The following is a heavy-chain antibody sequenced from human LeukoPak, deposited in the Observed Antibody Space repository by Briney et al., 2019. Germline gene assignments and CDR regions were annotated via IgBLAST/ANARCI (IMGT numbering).Heavy chain of an antibody. CDR2: IYTSGSS. D-gene: IGHD2-15*01. CDR3: ARENSGGRPFDY. J-gene: IGHJ4*02. Sequence: SETLSLTCTVSGDSISSYYWSWIRQPAGKGLEWIGRIYTSGSSNYYPSLKSRVTMSVDTSKNQVSLKLSSVTAADTAVYYCARENSGGRPFDYWGQGTLVTVSS. CDR1: GDSISSYY. V-gene: IGHV4-4*07.